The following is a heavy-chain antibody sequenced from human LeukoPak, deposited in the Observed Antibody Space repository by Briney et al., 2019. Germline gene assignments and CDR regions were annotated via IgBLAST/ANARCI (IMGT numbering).Heavy chain of an antibody. CDR1: GFTFSSYA. D-gene: IGHD2-21*02. CDR3: GRGRHIVLVTAIVSWFDP. V-gene: IGHV3-30-3*01. Sequence: GRSLRLSCAASGFTFSSYAMHWVRQAPGRGLEWVALISYDGSNKYYADSVKGRFTISRDNSENTLYLQINSLRAEDTAAYYCGRGRHIVLVTAIVSWFDPWGQGTLVTVSS. J-gene: IGHJ5*02. CDR2: ISYDGSNK.